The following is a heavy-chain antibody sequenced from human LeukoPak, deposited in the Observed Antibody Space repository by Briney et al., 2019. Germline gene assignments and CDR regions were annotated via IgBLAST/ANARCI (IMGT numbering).Heavy chain of an antibody. CDR2: LNPNNGNT. D-gene: IGHD2-21*02. V-gene: IGHV1-8*03. CDR3: ARKAIVVVTASRNYYYYYMDV. CDR1: GYTFTTYD. Sequence: ASVKVSCKASGYTFTTYDIDWVRQATGQGLEWMGWLNPNNGNTGYAQKFQGRVTITRNTSISTAYMELSSLRSEDTAVYYCARKAIVVVTASRNYYYYYMDVWGKGTTVTISS. J-gene: IGHJ6*03.